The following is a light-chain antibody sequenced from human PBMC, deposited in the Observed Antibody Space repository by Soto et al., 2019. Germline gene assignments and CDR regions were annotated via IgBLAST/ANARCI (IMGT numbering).Light chain of an antibody. Sequence: QSALTQPASVSGSPGQSITIFCTGTSSDVGSYNLVSWYQQHPGKAPKLMIYEGSKRPSGVSNRFSGSKSGNTASLTISGLQAEDEADYYCCSYAGSSTHYVFGTGTKLTVL. V-gene: IGLV2-23*01. CDR1: SSDVGSYNL. CDR3: CSYAGSSTHYV. CDR2: EGS. J-gene: IGLJ1*01.